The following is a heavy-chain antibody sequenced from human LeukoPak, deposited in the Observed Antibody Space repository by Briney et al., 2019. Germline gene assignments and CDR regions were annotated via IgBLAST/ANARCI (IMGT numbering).Heavy chain of an antibody. CDR2: IYTSGST. CDR3: AREAIFTSITPSDY. V-gene: IGHV4-61*02. J-gene: IGHJ4*02. CDR1: GGSISSGSYY. Sequence: SETLSLTCTVSGGSISSGSYYWSWIRQPAGKGLEWIGRIYTSGSTNYNPSLKSRVTISVDTSKNQFSLKLSSVTAADTAVYYCAREAIFTSITPSDYWGQGTLVTVSS. D-gene: IGHD4-23*01.